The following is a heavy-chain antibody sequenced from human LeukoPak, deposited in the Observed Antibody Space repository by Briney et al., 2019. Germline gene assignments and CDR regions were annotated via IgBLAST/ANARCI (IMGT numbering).Heavy chain of an antibody. V-gene: IGHV1-8*01. CDR2: MNPNSGNT. Sequence: ASVKVSYKASGYTFTSYDINWVRQATGQGLEWMGWMNPNSGNTGYAQKFQGRVTMTRNTSISTAYMELSSLRSEDTAVYYCARGLVTIFGVVPHGMDVWGQGTTVTVSS. CDR1: GYTFTSYD. CDR3: ARGLVTIFGVVPHGMDV. J-gene: IGHJ6*02. D-gene: IGHD3-3*01.